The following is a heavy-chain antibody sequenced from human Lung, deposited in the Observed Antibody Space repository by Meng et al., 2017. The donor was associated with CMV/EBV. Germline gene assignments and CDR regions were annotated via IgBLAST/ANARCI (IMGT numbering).Heavy chain of an antibody. D-gene: IGHD5-12*01. J-gene: IGHJ4*02. CDR2: IKQDGSEK. CDR1: GFTFSSYW. Sequence: WAASGFTFSSYWLSWVRQAPGKGLEWVANIKQDGSEKYYVDSVKGRFTISRDNAKNSLYLQMNSLRAEDTAVYYCASGLATYYFDFWGQGTLVTVSS. CDR3: ASGLATYYFDF. V-gene: IGHV3-7*01.